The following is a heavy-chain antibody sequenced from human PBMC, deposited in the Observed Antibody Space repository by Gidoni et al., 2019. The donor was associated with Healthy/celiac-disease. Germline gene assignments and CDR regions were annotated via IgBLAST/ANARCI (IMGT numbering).Heavy chain of an antibody. CDR2: IWYDGSNK. CDR3: ARDKNGLLWFGELLGGFDY. Sequence: QVQLVESGGGGVQPGRSLRLSCAAAGFTFSSEGRPWVRQAPGKGLEWVAFIWYDGSNKYYADSVKGRFTLSRYNSKNTLYLQMNSLRAEDTAVYYCARDKNGLLWFGELLGGFDYWGQGTLVTVSS. D-gene: IGHD3-10*01. V-gene: IGHV3-33*01. CDR1: GFTFSSEG. J-gene: IGHJ4*02.